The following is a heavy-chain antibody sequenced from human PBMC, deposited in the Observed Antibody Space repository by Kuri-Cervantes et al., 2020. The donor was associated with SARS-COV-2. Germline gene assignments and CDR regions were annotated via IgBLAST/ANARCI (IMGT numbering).Heavy chain of an antibody. CDR3: AKDYAEVGGQTLMDWFDH. Sequence: LSLTCAASGFTFSSYSLNWVRQAPERGLEWVSYISSSRSYKYYTDSVKGRLTISRDNSKNTLYLQMNSLRAEDTDVFYCAKDYAEVGGQTLMDWFDHWGQGTLVTVSS. V-gene: IGHV3-21*01. CDR2: ISSSRSYK. J-gene: IGHJ5*01. D-gene: IGHD3-10*01. CDR1: GFTFSSYS.